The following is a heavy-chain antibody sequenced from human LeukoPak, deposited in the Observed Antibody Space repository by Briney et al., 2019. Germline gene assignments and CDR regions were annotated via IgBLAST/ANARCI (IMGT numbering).Heavy chain of an antibody. J-gene: IGHJ4*02. Sequence: GGSLRLSCTASGLTFSTSGINWVRQAPGKGLEWVASIGPTGSDRYHADSNKGRFTISRDNDNNFLYLQMNSLRAEDTAVYYCATETNGRHYDYWGQGTLLTVSS. D-gene: IGHD1-14*01. V-gene: IGHV3-21*06. CDR1: GLTFSTSG. CDR2: IGPTGSDR. CDR3: ATETNGRHYDY.